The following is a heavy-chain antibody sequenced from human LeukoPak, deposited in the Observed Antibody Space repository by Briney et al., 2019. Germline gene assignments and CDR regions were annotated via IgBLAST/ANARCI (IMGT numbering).Heavy chain of an antibody. D-gene: IGHD3-22*01. CDR1: GFTFDDYA. CDR2: ISWNSGSI. CDR3: AKEGEEGIDSSGLPH. V-gene: IGHV3-9*01. Sequence: GGSLRLSCAASGFTFDDYAMHWVRQAPGKGLEWVSGISWNSGSIGYADSVKGRFTISRDNAKNSLYLQMNSLRAEDTALYYCAKEGEEGIDSSGLPHWGQGTLVTVSS. J-gene: IGHJ4*02.